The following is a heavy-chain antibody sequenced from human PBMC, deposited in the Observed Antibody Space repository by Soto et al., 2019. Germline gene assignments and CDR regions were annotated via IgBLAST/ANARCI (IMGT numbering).Heavy chain of an antibody. CDR2: IHYRGDT. D-gene: IGHD3-10*01. CDR1: GVSITSGDYY. J-gene: IGHJ5*02. CDR3: ARARVRMTNWFDP. Sequence: QVQLQESGPGLVKPSQTLSLTCTVSGVSITSGDYYWSWIRQPPVKGLECIGYIHYRGDTYYNPSLESRAAISVDTSKNQFSLNLTSVTAADTAVYYCARARVRMTNWFDPWGQGTLVTVSS. V-gene: IGHV4-30-4*01.